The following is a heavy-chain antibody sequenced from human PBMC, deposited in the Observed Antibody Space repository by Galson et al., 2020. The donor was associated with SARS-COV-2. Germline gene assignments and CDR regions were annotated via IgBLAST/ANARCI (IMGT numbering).Heavy chain of an antibody. CDR2: FDPEDGET. CDR3: ATAPPYMREYNWFDP. Sequence: ASVKVSCKVSGYTLTELSMHWVRQAPGKGLEWMGGFDPEDGETIYAQKFQGRVTMTEDTSTDTAYMELSSLRSEDTAVYYCATAPPYMREYNWFDPWGQGTLVTVSS. CDR1: GYTLTELS. J-gene: IGHJ5*02. D-gene: IGHD2-2*01. V-gene: IGHV1-24*01.